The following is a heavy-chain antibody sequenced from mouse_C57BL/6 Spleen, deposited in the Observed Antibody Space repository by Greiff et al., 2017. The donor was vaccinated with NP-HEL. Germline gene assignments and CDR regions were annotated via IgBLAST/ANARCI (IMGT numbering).Heavy chain of an antibody. CDR1: GFSLTSYG. J-gene: IGHJ4*01. CDR2: IWSGGST. V-gene: IGHV2-2*01. CDR3: ARLYDYDEDYAMDY. D-gene: IGHD2-4*01. Sequence: QVQLKESGPGLVQPSQSLSITCTVSGFSLTSYGVHWVRQSPGKGLEWLGVIWSGGSTDYNAAFISRLSISKDNSTSQVFFKMNSLQADDTAIYYCARLYDYDEDYAMDYWGQGTSVTVSS.